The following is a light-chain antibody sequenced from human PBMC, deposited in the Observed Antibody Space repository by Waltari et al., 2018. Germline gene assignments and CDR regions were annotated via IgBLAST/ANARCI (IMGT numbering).Light chain of an antibody. Sequence: QSALTQPASVSGSPGQSITISCTGTSSDVGAFNYVSWYQQHPGKAPKLIIYDVTNRPSGVSSRFSASKFGNMASLTISGLQADDEADYYCSSYSSSSALRVFGGGTKLNVL. CDR3: SSYSSSSALRV. J-gene: IGLJ3*02. CDR1: SSDVGAFNY. CDR2: DVT. V-gene: IGLV2-14*03.